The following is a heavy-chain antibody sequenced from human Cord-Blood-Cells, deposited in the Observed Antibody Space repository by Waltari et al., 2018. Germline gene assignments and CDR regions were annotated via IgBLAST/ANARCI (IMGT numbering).Heavy chain of an antibody. CDR1: GYTFTGYY. Sequence: QVQLVQSGAEVKKPGASVKVSCKASGYTFTGYYMHWVRQAPGQGLEWMGLINPTSGGTNNAQKFQGRFTMTRDTSISTAYMERSRLRSDATAVYYCVSGNDRGNNWFDPWGQGTLVTVSS. CDR3: VSGNDRGNNWFDP. J-gene: IGHJ5*02. V-gene: IGHV1-2*06. CDR2: INPTSGGT. D-gene: IGHD3-10*01.